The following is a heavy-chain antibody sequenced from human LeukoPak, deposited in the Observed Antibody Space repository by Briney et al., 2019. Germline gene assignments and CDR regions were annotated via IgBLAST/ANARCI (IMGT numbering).Heavy chain of an antibody. CDR1: GFTFSSYG. CDR2: ISYDGSNK. Sequence: GGSLRLSCAASGFTFSSYGMHWVRQAPGKGLEWVAVISYDGSNKYYADSVKGRFTISRDNSKNTLYLQMNSLRAEDTAVYYCVRDGMDVWGQGTTVTVSS. V-gene: IGHV3-30*03. J-gene: IGHJ6*02. CDR3: VRDGMDV.